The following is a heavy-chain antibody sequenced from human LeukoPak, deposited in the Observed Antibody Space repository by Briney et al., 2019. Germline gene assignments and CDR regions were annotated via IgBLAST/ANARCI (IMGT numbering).Heavy chain of an antibody. V-gene: IGHV3-23*01. CDR3: ARAKRYRGSFADAFDI. Sequence: HAGGSLRLSCAASGFTFSSYAMSWVRQAPGKGLEYISAISSSGDDTLYADSVKGRFTISRDNFKNTLYLQMNSLRVEDTAVYYCARAKRYRGSFADAFDIWGQGTMVTVSS. CDR2: ISSSGDDT. CDR1: GFTFSSYA. D-gene: IGHD1-26*01. J-gene: IGHJ3*02.